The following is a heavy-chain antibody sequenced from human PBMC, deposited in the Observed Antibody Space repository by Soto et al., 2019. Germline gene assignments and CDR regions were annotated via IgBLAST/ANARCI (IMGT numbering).Heavy chain of an antibody. CDR2: VYYSGTT. CDR1: GGSVSNKTYY. CDR3: ARTTAVPNTLRSRYFFGY. J-gene: IGHJ4*02. D-gene: IGHD4-17*01. Sequence: SETLSLTCSVSGGSVSNKTYYWSWIRQPPGKRLEWIGYVYYSGTTNYNPSLKSRVTISVDLSKNQFSLRLSSVTTADTALYYCARTTAVPNTLRSRYFFGYWGQGTLVTVSS. V-gene: IGHV4-61*01.